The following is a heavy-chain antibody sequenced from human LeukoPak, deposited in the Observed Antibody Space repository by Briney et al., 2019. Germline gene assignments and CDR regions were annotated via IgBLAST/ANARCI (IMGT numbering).Heavy chain of an antibody. CDR2: ISGSGGST. CDR3: AKVHLGDDFWSGYGLDY. J-gene: IGHJ4*02. D-gene: IGHD3-3*01. CDR1: GFTFSSYA. Sequence: GGSLRLSCAASGFTFSSYAMSWVRQAPGKGLEWVSAISGSGGSTYYADSVKGRFTISRDNSKNTLYLQMNSLRAEDTAVYYCAKVHLGDDFWSGYGLDYWGQGTLVTVSS. V-gene: IGHV3-23*01.